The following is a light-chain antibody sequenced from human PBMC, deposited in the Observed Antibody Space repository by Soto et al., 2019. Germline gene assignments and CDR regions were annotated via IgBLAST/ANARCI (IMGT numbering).Light chain of an antibody. Sequence: QSVLTQPPSASGTPGQRVTISCSGSSSNIGSNTVNWYQQLPGTAPKLLIYSNNQRPSGVPDRFSGSKSGTSASLAISDLQSEDEADYYCAAWDDSLNGPVFGGGTQLTVL. CDR1: SSNIGSNT. CDR3: AAWDDSLNGPV. V-gene: IGLV1-44*01. CDR2: SNN. J-gene: IGLJ7*01.